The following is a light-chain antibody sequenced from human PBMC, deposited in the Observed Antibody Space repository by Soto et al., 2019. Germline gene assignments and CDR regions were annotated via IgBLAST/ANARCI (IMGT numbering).Light chain of an antibody. V-gene: IGKV1-39*01. CDR2: AAS. J-gene: IGKJ4*01. CDR1: QSISTY. CDR3: QHGYSTPLT. Sequence: DIQMTQSPSSLSASVGDRVTITCRASQSISTYLHWYQQKPGKAPNLLIYAASTLQSGVPSRFSGSGPGTDFTLTISSLQPEDFATYFCQHGYSTPLTFGGGTKVDI.